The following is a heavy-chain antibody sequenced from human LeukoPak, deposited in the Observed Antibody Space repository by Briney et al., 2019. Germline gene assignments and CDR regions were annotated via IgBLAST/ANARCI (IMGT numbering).Heavy chain of an antibody. J-gene: IGHJ6*04. D-gene: IGHD6-6*01. V-gene: IGHV3-21*01. CDR1: GFTFSSYS. CDR2: ISSGSSYI. Sequence: PGGSLRLSWAAAGFTFSSYSMNSVRQAAGKGMEWVSSISSGSSYIYYADSVKGRFTISRDNAKNSLYLQMNSLRAEDTAVYYCARRTRPVWGKGTTVTVSS. CDR3: ARRTRPV.